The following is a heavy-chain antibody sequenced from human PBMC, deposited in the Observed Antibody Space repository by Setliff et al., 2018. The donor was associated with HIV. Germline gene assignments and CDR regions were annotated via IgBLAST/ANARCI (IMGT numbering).Heavy chain of an antibody. D-gene: IGHD3-9*01. CDR3: AREAPRYASGAFDF. CDR1: GYTFTDFG. CDR2: IGAFNGNT. Sequence: ASVKVSCKASGYTFTDFGITWVRQAPGQGLEWMGWIGAFNGNTHYPQNLQGRVTMTTDTSTRTAYMELRSLISDDTAIYYCAREAPRYASGAFDFWGQGTMVTVSS. J-gene: IGHJ3*01. V-gene: IGHV1-18*01.